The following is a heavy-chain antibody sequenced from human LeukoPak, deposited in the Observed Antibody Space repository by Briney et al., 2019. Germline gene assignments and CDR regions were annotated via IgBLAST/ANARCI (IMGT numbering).Heavy chain of an antibody. V-gene: IGHV5-51*01. D-gene: IGHD2-21*01. Sequence: GESLKISCKGSGFSFTNYWIGWVRQMPGKGLEWMGIIYPGDSDIRYSPSFQGQVTLSADKSISTAYLQWSSLKASDTAMYYCARRASSYYYYMDVWGKGTTVTVS. CDR3: ARRASSYYYYMDV. CDR1: GFSFTNYW. J-gene: IGHJ6*03. CDR2: IYPGDSDI.